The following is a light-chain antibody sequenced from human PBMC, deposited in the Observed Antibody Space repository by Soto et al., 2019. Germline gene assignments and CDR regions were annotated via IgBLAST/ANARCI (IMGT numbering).Light chain of an antibody. J-gene: IGKJ1*01. Sequence: DLQMTQSPSTLSASVGDTVTVTCRASQSVSGWLAWYQQKPGKAPTLLIYAASNLQSGVPSRFRGSRSGTEFTLTVSSLQPADFATYYCLQDHDDSWTFGQGTKVDI. CDR2: AAS. CDR1: QSVSGW. CDR3: LQDHDDSWT. V-gene: IGKV1-5*01.